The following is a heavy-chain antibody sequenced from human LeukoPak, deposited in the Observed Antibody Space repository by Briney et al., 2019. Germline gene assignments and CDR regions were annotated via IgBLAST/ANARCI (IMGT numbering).Heavy chain of an antibody. J-gene: IGHJ6*02. CDR1: GFTFSSYG. Sequence: GGSLRLSCAASGFTFSSYGMHWVRQAPGKGLEWVAVISYDGSNKYYADSVKGRFTISRDNSKNTLYLQMNSLRAEDTAVYYCAKWLVLGAYYYYYGMDVWGQGTTVTVSS. CDR3: AKWLVLGAYYYYYGMDV. CDR2: ISYDGSNK. V-gene: IGHV3-30*18. D-gene: IGHD6-6*01.